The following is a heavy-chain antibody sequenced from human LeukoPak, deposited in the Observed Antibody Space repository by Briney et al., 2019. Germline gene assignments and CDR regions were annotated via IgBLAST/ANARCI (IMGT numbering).Heavy chain of an antibody. CDR3: ARAVVGSGYDYFDY. V-gene: IGHV3-21*01. D-gene: IGHD5-12*01. J-gene: IGHJ4*02. CDR1: GFTFSNYN. CDR2: ISSGGSYI. Sequence: PGGSPRLSCAASGFTFSNYNMNWVRQAPGKGLDWVSFISSGGSYIYYTDSVKGRFTISRDNAKNSLFLQMNSLRAEDTAVYFCARAVVGSGYDYFDYWGQGTLVTVSS.